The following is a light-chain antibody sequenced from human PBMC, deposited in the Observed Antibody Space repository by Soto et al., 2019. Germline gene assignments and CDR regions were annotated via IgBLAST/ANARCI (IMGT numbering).Light chain of an antibody. V-gene: IGKV4-1*01. J-gene: IGKJ2*01. CDR1: QSVLYSSNNKNY. CDR3: QHYYDVPYT. Sequence: IVMTQSPDSLAVSLGERATINCKSSQSVLYSSNNKNYLAWFQQKPGQPPKLLIYWASTRESGVPDRFSGSGSGTDFTLTVSSLQAEDVAVYYCQHYYDVPYTFSQGTKVEIK. CDR2: WAS.